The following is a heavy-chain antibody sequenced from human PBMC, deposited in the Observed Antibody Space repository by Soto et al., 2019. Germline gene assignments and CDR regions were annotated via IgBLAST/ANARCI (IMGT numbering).Heavy chain of an antibody. D-gene: IGHD2-2*01. J-gene: IGHJ4*02. CDR1: GFTVSSNY. CDR2: SYSGGST. Sequence: GGSLRLSCAASGFTVSSNYMGWVRPAPGKGMEWVSVSYSGGSTYYADSVRGRFTISRDNSKNTLYLQMKSLRAEDTAVYYCARTRLSMGLFDHWGQGTLVTVSS. CDR3: ARTRLSMGLFDH. V-gene: IGHV3-53*01.